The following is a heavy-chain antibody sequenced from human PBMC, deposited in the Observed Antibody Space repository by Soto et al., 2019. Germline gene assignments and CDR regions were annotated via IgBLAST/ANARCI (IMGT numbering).Heavy chain of an antibody. J-gene: IGHJ5*02. CDR1: GGSISSSSYY. CDR2: IYYSGST. CDR3: ARRDGETSYP. V-gene: IGHV4-39*01. Sequence: SGTLSLTCTVSGGSISSSSYYWGWIRQPPGKGLEWIGSIYYSGSTYYNPSLKSRVTISVDTSKNQFSLKLSSVTAADTAVYYCARRDGETSYPRGQGTLVTVSS.